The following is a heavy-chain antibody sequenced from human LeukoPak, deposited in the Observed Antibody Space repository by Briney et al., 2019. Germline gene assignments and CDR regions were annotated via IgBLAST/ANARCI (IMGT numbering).Heavy chain of an antibody. Sequence: PSETLSLTCTVSGGSISSSSYYWGWIRPPPGKGLEWIGSIYYSGSTYYNPSLKSRVTISVDTSKNQFSLKLSSVTAADTAVYYCASGADCSGGSCYSWRPYYYYYMDVWGKGTTVTVSS. J-gene: IGHJ6*03. CDR3: ASGADCSGGSCYSWRPYYYYYMDV. CDR2: IYYSGST. D-gene: IGHD2-15*01. CDR1: GGSISSSSYY. V-gene: IGHV4-39*01.